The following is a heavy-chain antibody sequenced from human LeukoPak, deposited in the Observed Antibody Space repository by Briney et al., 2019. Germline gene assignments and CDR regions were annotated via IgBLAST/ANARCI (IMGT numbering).Heavy chain of an antibody. CDR1: GFTFSTYN. V-gene: IGHV3-30*04. CDR3: ARGLVGVSAAFDI. J-gene: IGHJ3*02. CDR2: ISNDGKNK. D-gene: IGHD1-26*01. Sequence: LSGGSLRLSCEASGFTFSTYNLHWVRQAPGNGLEWVAVISNDGKNKNYADFVKGRFTVSRDNSKNTLFLQMSTLRPEDTAVYHCARGLVGVSAAFDIWGKGTLVTVSS.